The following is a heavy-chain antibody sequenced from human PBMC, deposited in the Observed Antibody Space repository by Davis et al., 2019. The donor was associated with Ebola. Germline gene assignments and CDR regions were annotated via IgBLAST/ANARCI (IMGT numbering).Heavy chain of an antibody. Sequence: ASVKVSCKASGYTFTSYGISWVRQATGQGLEWMGWMNPNSGNTGYEQKFQGRVTMNRNTSISTAYMELSSLRSEDTAVYYCARGRVAVGRYYNNYGMDVWGQGTTVTVSS. J-gene: IGHJ6*02. V-gene: IGHV1-8*02. CDR2: MNPNSGNT. CDR1: GYTFTSYG. CDR3: ARGRVAVGRYYNNYGMDV. D-gene: IGHD6-19*01.